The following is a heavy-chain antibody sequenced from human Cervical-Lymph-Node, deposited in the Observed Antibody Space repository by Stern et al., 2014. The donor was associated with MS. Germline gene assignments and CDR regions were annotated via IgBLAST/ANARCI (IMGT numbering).Heavy chain of an antibody. CDR2: ISDNGGST. J-gene: IGHJ4*02. V-gene: IGHV3-23*04. CDR1: GFTFSNYA. Sequence: EVHLVESGGGLVQPGGSLRLSCAASGFTFSNYAMNWVRQAPGKGLEWVSPISDNGGSTYYADSVRGRFTISRDNSKNTLYLQMHNLRTEDTAVYYCARDRARSMVAAGTVDFWGQGTLVTVSS. D-gene: IGHD6-19*01. CDR3: ARDRARSMVAAGTVDF.